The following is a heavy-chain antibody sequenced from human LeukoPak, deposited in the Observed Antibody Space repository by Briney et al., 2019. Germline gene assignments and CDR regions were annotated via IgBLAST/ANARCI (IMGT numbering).Heavy chain of an antibody. Sequence: SQTLSLTCTVSSDSISSGNYYWSWIQQPAGKGLEWIGRIYTSGSTNYNPSLKSRVTISIDTSKNQFSLKLSSVTAADTAVYYCARAGGDYFYYYYYMDVWGKGTTVTVSS. CDR1: SDSISSGNYY. J-gene: IGHJ6*03. CDR2: IYTSGST. CDR3: ARAGGDYFYYYYYMDV. D-gene: IGHD4-17*01. V-gene: IGHV4-61*02.